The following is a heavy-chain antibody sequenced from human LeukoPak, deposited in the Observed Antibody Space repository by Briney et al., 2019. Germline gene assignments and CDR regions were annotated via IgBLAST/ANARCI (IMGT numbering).Heavy chain of an antibody. D-gene: IGHD5-18*01. Sequence: SQTLSLTCTVSGGSISSGDYYWSWIRQPPGKGLEWIGYIYYSGSTYYNPSLKSRVTISVDTSKNQFSLKLSSVTAADTAVYCCARSDTAMVNFDYWGQGTLVTVSS. CDR3: ARSDTAMVNFDY. V-gene: IGHV4-30-4*08. CDR1: GGSISSGDYY. CDR2: IYYSGST. J-gene: IGHJ4*02.